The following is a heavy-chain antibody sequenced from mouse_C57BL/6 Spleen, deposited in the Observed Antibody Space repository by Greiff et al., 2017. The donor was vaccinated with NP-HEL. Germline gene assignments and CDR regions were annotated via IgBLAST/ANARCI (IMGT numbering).Heavy chain of an antibody. V-gene: IGHV1-53*01. Sequence: QVQLQQPGTELVKPGASVKLSCKASGYTFTSYWMHWVKQRPGQGLEWIGNINPSNGGTNYNEKFKSKATLTVDKSSSTAYMQLSSLTSEDSAVYYFASGGFTTVVDYAMDYWGQGTSVTVSS. CDR2: INPSNGGT. CDR1: GYTFTSYW. CDR3: ASGGFTTVVDYAMDY. J-gene: IGHJ4*01. D-gene: IGHD1-1*01.